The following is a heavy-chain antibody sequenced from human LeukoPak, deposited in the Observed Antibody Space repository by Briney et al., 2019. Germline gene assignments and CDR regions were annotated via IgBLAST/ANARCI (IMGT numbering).Heavy chain of an antibody. V-gene: IGHV3-23*01. D-gene: IGHD5-18*01. CDR1: GFTFSSYA. J-gene: IGHJ3*02. Sequence: GGSLRLSCAASGFTFSSYAMSWVRQAPGKELEWVSAISGSGGSTYYADSVKGRFTISRDNSKNTLYLQMNSLRAEDTAVYYCAKAPVSGYSYGNDAFDIWGQGTMVTVSS. CDR2: ISGSGGST. CDR3: AKAPVSGYSYGNDAFDI.